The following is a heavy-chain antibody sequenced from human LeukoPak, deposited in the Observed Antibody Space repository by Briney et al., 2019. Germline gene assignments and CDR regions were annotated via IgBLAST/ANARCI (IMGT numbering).Heavy chain of an antibody. CDR2: IYYTGTT. D-gene: IGHD4-17*01. J-gene: IGHJ6*02. Sequence: PSQTLSLTCRVSGGSIGSDGYYWNWMRQHGGEGLAWIWHIYYTGTTYYNPPLKSRTSISVDTPKTQLSLKLSSVTAADTAVYYCARDRATVTSHYSGMDVWGQGTTVTVSS. V-gene: IGHV4-31*03. CDR1: GGSIGSDGYY. CDR3: ARDRATVTSHYSGMDV.